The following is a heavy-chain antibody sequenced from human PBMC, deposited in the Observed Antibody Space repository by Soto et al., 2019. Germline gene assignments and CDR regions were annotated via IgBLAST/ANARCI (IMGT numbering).Heavy chain of an antibody. D-gene: IGHD3-3*01. CDR1: GYTFTSYA. J-gene: IGHJ5*02. CDR3: ARGIWSGYPQSNNWFDP. Sequence: ASVKVSCKASGYTFTSYAMHWVRQAPGQRLEWMGWINAGNGNTKYSQKFQGRVTITRDTSASTAYMELSSLRSEDTAVYYCARGIWSGYPQSNNWFDPWGQGTLVTVSS. V-gene: IGHV1-3*01. CDR2: INAGNGNT.